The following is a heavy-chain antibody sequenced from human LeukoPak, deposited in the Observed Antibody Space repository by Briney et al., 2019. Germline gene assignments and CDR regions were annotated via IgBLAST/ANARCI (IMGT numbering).Heavy chain of an antibody. CDR3: ARGGDYYDSRPYYYMDV. J-gene: IGHJ6*03. V-gene: IGHV1-69*05. CDR2: IIPIFGTA. D-gene: IGHD3-22*01. CDR1: GGTFSSYA. Sequence: SVKVSCKASGGTFSSYAISWVRQAPGQGLEWMGGIIPIFGTANYAQKFQGRVTITTDESTSTAYMVLSSLRSEDTAVYYCARGGDYYDSRPYYYMDVWGRGTTVTVSS.